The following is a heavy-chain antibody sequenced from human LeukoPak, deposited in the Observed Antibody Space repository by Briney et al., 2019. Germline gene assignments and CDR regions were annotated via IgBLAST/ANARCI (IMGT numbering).Heavy chain of an antibody. V-gene: IGHV1-69*04. J-gene: IGHJ4*02. D-gene: IGHD3-10*01. CDR2: IILPLDIT. CDR1: GDTFSSSA. Sequence: GASVKVSCKASGDTFSSSAISWVRQAPGQGLEWMGKIILPLDITNYAQQFQGGVTITTDKSTDTVFLELSSLRSQDTAVYYCARGGGRWFGEPYYFDYWGQGTLVTVSS. CDR3: ARGGGRWFGEPYYFDY.